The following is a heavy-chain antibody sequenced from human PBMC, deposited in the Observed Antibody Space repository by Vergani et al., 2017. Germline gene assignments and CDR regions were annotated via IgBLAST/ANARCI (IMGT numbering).Heavy chain of an antibody. CDR3: AGARRSGDFWSGHYFDY. J-gene: IGHJ4*02. V-gene: IGHV4-59*01. Sequence: QVQLQESGPGLVKPSETLSLTCTVSGGSISSYYWSWIRQPPGKGLEWIGYIYYSGSTNYNPSLKSRVTISGDTSKNQFSLKLSSVTAADTAVYYFAGARRSGDFWSGHYFDYWGQGTLVTVSA. D-gene: IGHD3-3*01. CDR1: GGSISSYY. CDR2: IYYSGST.